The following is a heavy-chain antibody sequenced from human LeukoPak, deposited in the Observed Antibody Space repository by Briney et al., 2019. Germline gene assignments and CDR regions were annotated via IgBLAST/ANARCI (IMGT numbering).Heavy chain of an antibody. D-gene: IGHD1-26*01. CDR3: AADSGSYTNYYYYMDV. Sequence: ASVKVSCKASGFTFTSSAVQWVRQARGQRLEWIGWIVVGSGNTNYAQKFQERVTITRDMSTSTAYMELSSLRSEDTAVYYCAADSGSYTNYYYYMDVWGKGTTVTVSS. CDR2: IVVGSGNT. CDR1: GFTFTSSA. V-gene: IGHV1-58*01. J-gene: IGHJ6*03.